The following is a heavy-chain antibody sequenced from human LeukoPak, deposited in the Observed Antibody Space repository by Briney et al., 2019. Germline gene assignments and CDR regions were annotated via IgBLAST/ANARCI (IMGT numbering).Heavy chain of an antibody. CDR3: AKWDDTAMVLTFDY. Sequence: GGSLRLSCAASGVTFRNYAMSWVRQAPGKGLGWVSYISSSGSTIYYADSVKGRFTISRDNAKNSLYLQMNSLRAEDTAVYYCAKWDDTAMVLTFDYWGQGTLVTVSS. D-gene: IGHD5-18*01. CDR1: GVTFRNYA. CDR2: ISSSGSTI. J-gene: IGHJ4*02. V-gene: IGHV3-11*04.